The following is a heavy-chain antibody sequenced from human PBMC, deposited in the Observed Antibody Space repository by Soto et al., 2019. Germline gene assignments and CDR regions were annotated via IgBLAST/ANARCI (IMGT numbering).Heavy chain of an antibody. CDR2: INSDGSST. Sequence: GGSLRLSCAASGFTFSSYWMHWVRQAPGKGLVWVSRINSDGSSTSYADSVKGRFTISRDNAKNTLYLQMNSLRAEDTAVYYCARESYYDFWSGYYKGYYYYGMDVWGQGTTVTVSS. J-gene: IGHJ6*02. CDR3: ARESYYDFWSGYYKGYYYYGMDV. CDR1: GFTFSSYW. D-gene: IGHD3-3*01. V-gene: IGHV3-74*01.